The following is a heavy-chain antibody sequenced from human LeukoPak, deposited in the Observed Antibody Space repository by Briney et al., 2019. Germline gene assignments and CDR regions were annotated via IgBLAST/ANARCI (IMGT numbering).Heavy chain of an antibody. CDR3: ARVIQLWSGGADY. CDR2: INHSGST. CDR1: GGSFSGYY. V-gene: IGHV4-34*01. J-gene: IGHJ4*02. Sequence: SETLSLTCAVSGGSFSGYYWSWIRQPPGKGLEWIGEINHSGSTNYNPSLKSRVTISVDTSKNQFSLKLSSVTAADTAVYYCARVIQLWSGGADYWGQGTLVTVSS. D-gene: IGHD5-18*01.